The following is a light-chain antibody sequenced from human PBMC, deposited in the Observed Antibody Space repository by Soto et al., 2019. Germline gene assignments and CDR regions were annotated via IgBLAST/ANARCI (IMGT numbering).Light chain of an antibody. CDR2: STS. CDR1: TGAVTGGYY. V-gene: IGLV7-43*01. J-gene: IGLJ2*01. CDR3: LLYYGGAQLI. Sequence: QAVVTQEPSLTVSPGGTVTLTCASSTGAVTGGYYPNWFQRKPGQAPRPLIYSTSNKHSWTPVRFSGSLLGGKAALTLSGVQPEDEAEYYCLLYYGGAQLIFGGGTKLTVL.